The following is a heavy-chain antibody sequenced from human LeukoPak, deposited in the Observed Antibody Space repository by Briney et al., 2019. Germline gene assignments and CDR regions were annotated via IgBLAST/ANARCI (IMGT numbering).Heavy chain of an antibody. V-gene: IGHV3-49*04. CDR1: GFTFGDYA. CDR3: TSTSYSRSWPDRDHYHSMDV. CDR2: IRSKAYGGTK. Sequence: GGSLRLSCTPSGFTFGDYAMSWVRHAPGKGLEGVGFIRSKAYGGTKEYAASVNGRFTISRDDSNSIAYLQMNSLKPEDTAVYYCTSTSYSRSWPDRDHYHSMDVWGKGTTVTVSS. D-gene: IGHD6-13*01. J-gene: IGHJ6*03.